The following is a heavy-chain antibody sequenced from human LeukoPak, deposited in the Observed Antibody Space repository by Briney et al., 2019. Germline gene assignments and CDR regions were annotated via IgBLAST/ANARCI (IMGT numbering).Heavy chain of an antibody. CDR2: ISAYNGNT. J-gene: IGHJ4*02. D-gene: IGHD3-10*01. CDR3: ARVATMVRGVIYHYFDY. V-gene: IGHV1-18*01. CDR1: GGTFSSYA. Sequence: ASVKVSCKASGGTFSSYAISWVRQAPGQGLEWMGWISAYNGNTNYAQKLQGRVTMTTDTSTSTAYMELRSLRSDDTAVYYCARVATMVRGVIYHYFDYWGQGTLVTVSS.